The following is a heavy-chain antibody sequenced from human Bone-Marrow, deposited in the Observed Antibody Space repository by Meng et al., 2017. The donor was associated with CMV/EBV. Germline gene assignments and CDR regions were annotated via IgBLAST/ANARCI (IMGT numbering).Heavy chain of an antibody. J-gene: IGHJ4*02. V-gene: IGHV1-69*12. CDR2: IIPIFGPA. D-gene: IGHD6-19*01. CDR1: GGTFSSYA. CDR3: ASPIAVAGYYFDY. Sequence: QAQRVWSGAEVKRTGVSVKVSCKASGGTFSSYAISWVRQAPGQGLEWMGGIIPIFGPANYAQKFQGRVTITADESTSTAYMELSSLRSEDTAVYYCASPIAVAGYYFDYWGQGTLVTVSS.